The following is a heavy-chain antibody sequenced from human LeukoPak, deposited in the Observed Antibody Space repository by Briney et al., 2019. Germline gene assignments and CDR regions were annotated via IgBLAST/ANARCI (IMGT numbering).Heavy chain of an antibody. CDR2: IYYSGST. Sequence: SETLSLTCTVSGGSISSYYWSWIRQPPGKGLEWIGYIYYSGSTNYNPSLKSRVTISVDTSKNQFSLKLSSVTAADTAVYYCARGRGIAAAGTYAFDYWGQGTLVTVSS. D-gene: IGHD6-13*01. J-gene: IGHJ4*02. V-gene: IGHV4-59*01. CDR1: GGSISSYY. CDR3: ARGRGIAAAGTYAFDY.